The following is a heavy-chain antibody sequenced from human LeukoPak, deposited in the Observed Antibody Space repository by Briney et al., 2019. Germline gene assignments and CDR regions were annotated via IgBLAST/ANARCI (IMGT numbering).Heavy chain of an antibody. CDR3: ARGVARYYDYVWGSYRKNWFDP. V-gene: IGHV4-34*01. Sequence: SETLSLTCAVYGGSFSGYYWSWIRQPPGKGLEWIGEINHSGSTNYNPSLKSRVTISVDTSKNQFSLKLSSVTAADAAVYYCARGVARYYDYVWGSYRKNWFDPWGQGTLVTVSS. CDR2: INHSGST. D-gene: IGHD3-16*02. CDR1: GGSFSGYY. J-gene: IGHJ5*02.